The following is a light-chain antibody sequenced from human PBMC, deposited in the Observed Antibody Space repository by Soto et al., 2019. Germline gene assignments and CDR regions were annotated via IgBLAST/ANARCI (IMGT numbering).Light chain of an antibody. CDR1: QSISNR. J-gene: IGKJ1*01. V-gene: IGKV1-5*01. Sequence: DSQMTQSPSTLSASVGDRVTITCRASQSISNRLAWYQQKPGKAPKVVIYDASSLESGVPSRFSGSGSGTEFILTINSLQPDDFATYCCQHYGGMWAFGQGTKVDIK. CDR2: DAS. CDR3: QHYGGMWA.